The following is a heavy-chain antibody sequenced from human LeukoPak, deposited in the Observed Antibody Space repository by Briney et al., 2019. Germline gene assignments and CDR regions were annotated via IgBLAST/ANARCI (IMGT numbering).Heavy chain of an antibody. CDR3: AKDILLWFGEDKDHIDY. V-gene: IGHV3-23*01. CDR2: ISGSGGST. Sequence: PGRSLRLSCAASGFTFSSYAMSWVRQAPGKGLELVSAISGSGGSTYYADSVKGRFTISRDNSKNTLYLQMNSLRAEDTAVYHCAKDILLWFGEDKDHIDYWGQGSLFTVSS. J-gene: IGHJ4*02. CDR1: GFTFSSYA. D-gene: IGHD3-10*01.